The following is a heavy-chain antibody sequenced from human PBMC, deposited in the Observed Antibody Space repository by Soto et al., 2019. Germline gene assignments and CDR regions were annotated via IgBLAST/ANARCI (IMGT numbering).Heavy chain of an antibody. CDR3: AGGHDILTDWNFSY. D-gene: IGHD3-9*01. V-gene: IGHV1-18*01. CDR1: GYDFTTYR. J-gene: IGHJ4*01. CDR2: ISAYNVNI. Sequence: QVRLVQSGAEVKKPGASVKVSCKTYGYDFTTYRINCVRQSPGQGLDGMGWISAYNVNIVYARNFRGNATLTTDASMGSAFMMLRRLTTEDTAADYCAGGHDILTDWNFSYWGHGTQVTVSS.